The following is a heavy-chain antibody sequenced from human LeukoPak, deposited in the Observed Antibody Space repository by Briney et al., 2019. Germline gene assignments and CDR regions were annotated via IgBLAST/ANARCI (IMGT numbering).Heavy chain of an antibody. J-gene: IGHJ6*03. Sequence: PSETLSLTCTVSGGSISSYYWSWIRQPPGKGLEWIGYIYTSGSTNYNPSLKSRVTISEDTSKNQFSLKLSSVTAADTAVYYCARRNYYYYMDVWGKGTTVTVSS. CDR3: ARRNYYYYMDV. V-gene: IGHV4-4*09. CDR1: GGSISSYY. CDR2: IYTSGST.